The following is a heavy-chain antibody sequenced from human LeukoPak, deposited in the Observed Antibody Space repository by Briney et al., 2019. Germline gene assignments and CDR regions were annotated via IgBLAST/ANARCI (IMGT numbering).Heavy chain of an antibody. CDR1: GYSFTDYY. Sequence: GASVKVSCKASGYSFTDYYMHWVRQAPGQGLEWMGWMNPNSGDTNGAQKFQGRVTMTRDTSISTAYMEMSRLTSDDTAVYYCARGNIVGVSAASRTGFNIWGQGTMVAVSS. CDR2: MNPNSGDT. D-gene: IGHD1-26*01. CDR3: ARGNIVGVSAASRTGFNI. J-gene: IGHJ3*02. V-gene: IGHV1-2*02.